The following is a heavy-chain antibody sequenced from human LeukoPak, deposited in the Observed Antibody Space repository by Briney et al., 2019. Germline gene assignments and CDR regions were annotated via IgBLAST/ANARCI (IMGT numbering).Heavy chain of an antibody. V-gene: IGHV3-74*01. J-gene: IGHJ4*02. CDR2: INSDGSTT. Sequence: GGSLRLSCAASGFTFSAYAVTWIRQASGKGLVWVSRINSDGSTTNYADSVKGRFTISRDNAKNTLYLQMNSLRAEDTAVYYCARGGFRAYYCDSWGQGTLVTVSS. D-gene: IGHD3-10*01. CDR3: ARGGFRAYYCDS. CDR1: GFTFSAYA.